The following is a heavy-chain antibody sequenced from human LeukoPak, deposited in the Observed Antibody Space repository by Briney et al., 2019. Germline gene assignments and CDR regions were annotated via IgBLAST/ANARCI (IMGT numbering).Heavy chain of an antibody. V-gene: IGHV3-48*03. J-gene: IGHJ6*03. CDR1: GFTFSSYE. Sequence: PGGSLRLSCAASGFTFSSYEMNWVRQAPGKGLEWVSYISSSGSTIYYADSVKGLFTISRDNAKNSLYLQMNSLRAEDTAVYYCASPGAGYYYYYYYYYMDVWGKGTTVTVSS. CDR2: ISSSGSTI. CDR3: ASPGAGYYYYYYYYYMDV. D-gene: IGHD3-22*01.